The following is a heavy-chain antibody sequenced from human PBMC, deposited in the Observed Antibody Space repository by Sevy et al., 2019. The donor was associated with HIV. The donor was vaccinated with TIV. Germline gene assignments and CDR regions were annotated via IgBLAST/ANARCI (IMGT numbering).Heavy chain of an antibody. CDR3: AGGSGSYYRSYGMDV. J-gene: IGHJ6*02. CDR1: GGSLSSSNW. V-gene: IGHV4-4*02. Sequence: SETLSLTCAVSGGSLSSSNWWSWVRQSPEKGLEWIGEISHSGNTNYNPSLKSRGNISVDKSKNQFYLNLNSVTAADTAVYYCAGGSGSYYRSYGMDVWGHGTTVTVSS. CDR2: ISHSGNT. D-gene: IGHD3-10*01.